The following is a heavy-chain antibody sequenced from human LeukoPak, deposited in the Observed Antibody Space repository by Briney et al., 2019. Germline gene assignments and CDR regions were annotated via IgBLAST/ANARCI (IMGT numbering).Heavy chain of an antibody. CDR2: INHSGST. CDR3: ARGEGGDSSSSIWFDP. Sequence: PSETLSLTCAVYGGSFSGYYWSWIRQPPGKGLEWIGEINHSGSTNYIPSLKSRVTISVDTSKNQFSLKLTSVTAADTAVYYCARGEGGDSSSSIWFDPWGQGTLVTVSS. D-gene: IGHD6-6*01. CDR1: GGSFSGYY. V-gene: IGHV4-34*01. J-gene: IGHJ5*02.